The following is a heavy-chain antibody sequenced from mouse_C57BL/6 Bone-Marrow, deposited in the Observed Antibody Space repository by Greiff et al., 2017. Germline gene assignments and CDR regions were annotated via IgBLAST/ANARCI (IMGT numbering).Heavy chain of an antibody. D-gene: IGHD1-3*01. V-gene: IGHV1-81*01. CDR2: IYPRSGNT. CDR3: AREDNLRMDY. Sequence: VQLQQSGAELARPGASVKLSCTASGYTFTSYGISWVKQRTGQGLEWIGEIYPRSGNTYYNEKFKGKATLTADKSSSTAYMELRSLTSEDSAVYFCAREDNLRMDYWGQGTSVTVSS. J-gene: IGHJ4*01. CDR1: GYTFTSYG.